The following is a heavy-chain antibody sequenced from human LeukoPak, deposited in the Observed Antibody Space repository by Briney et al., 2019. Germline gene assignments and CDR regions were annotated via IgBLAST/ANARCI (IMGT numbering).Heavy chain of an antibody. Sequence: PSETLSLTCTVSGGSISSGSYYWSWIRQPAGKGLEWIGRIYTSGSNNYNPSLKSRVTISVDTSKNQFSLKLSSVTAADTAVYYCAREALQVARGSDCWGQGTLVTVSS. CDR2: IYTSGSN. J-gene: IGHJ4*02. D-gene: IGHD3-16*01. CDR3: AREALQVARGSDC. CDR1: GGSISSGSYY. V-gene: IGHV4-61*02.